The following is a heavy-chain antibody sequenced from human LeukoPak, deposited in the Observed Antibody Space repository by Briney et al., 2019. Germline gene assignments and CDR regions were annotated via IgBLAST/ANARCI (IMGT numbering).Heavy chain of an antibody. V-gene: IGHV4-59*08. D-gene: IGHD3-16*01. J-gene: IGHJ4*02. Sequence: SETLSLTCTVSGGSISSYYWSWIRQPPGKGLEWIGYIYYSGSTYYNPSLKSRVTISVDTSKNQFSLKLSSVTAADTAVYYCARHVAGPFGNFDYWGQGTLVTVSS. CDR1: GGSISSYY. CDR3: ARHVAGPFGNFDY. CDR2: IYYSGST.